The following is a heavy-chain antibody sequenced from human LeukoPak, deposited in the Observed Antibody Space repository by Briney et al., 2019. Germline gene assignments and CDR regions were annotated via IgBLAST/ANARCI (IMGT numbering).Heavy chain of an antibody. CDR2: ISTYNGNT. D-gene: IGHD5-18*01. CDR1: GYTFTSYG. CDR3: ARDPLYNYGPQPYNWFDP. V-gene: IGHV1-18*01. Sequence: ASVKVSCKASGYTFTSYGISWVRQAPGQGLEWMGWISTYNGNTNYAQKLQGRVTMTTDTSTSTAYMELRSLRSDDTAVYYCARDPLYNYGPQPYNWFDPWGQGTLVTVSS. J-gene: IGHJ5*02.